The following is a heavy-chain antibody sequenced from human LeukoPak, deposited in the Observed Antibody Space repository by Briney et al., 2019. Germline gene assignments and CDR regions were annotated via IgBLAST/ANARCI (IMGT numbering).Heavy chain of an antibody. Sequence: GASVKVSCKASGYTFTNYGISWVRQAPGQGLEWMAWISTYDHDTNYAQKFRGRVTMTTDTSTSTAYMELRSLGSDDTAVYYCVRDYFCSGGTCDDCFDPWGQGTLVTVPS. CDR1: GYTFTNYG. J-gene: IGHJ5*02. V-gene: IGHV1-18*01. CDR3: VRDYFCSGGTCDDCFDP. CDR2: ISTYDHDT. D-gene: IGHD2-15*01.